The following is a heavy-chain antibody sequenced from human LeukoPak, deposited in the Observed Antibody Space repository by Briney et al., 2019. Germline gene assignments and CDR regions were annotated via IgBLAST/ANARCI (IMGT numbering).Heavy chain of an antibody. V-gene: IGHV1-2*02. CDR1: GYSFTDYY. J-gene: IGHJ3*02. CDR3: ARVGQETAGLPTDAFDI. Sequence: ASVKVSCKASGYSFTDYYMHWVRQAPGQGLEWMGWINPNSGGTNCAQNFQGRVTMTRDTSISTAYMEVNRLTSDDTAMYYCARVGQETAGLPTDAFDIWGQGTMVPVS. CDR2: INPNSGGT. D-gene: IGHD2-21*02.